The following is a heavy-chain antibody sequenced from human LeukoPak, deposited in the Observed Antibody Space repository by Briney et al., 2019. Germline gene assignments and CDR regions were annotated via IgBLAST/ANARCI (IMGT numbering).Heavy chain of an antibody. D-gene: IGHD5-12*01. V-gene: IGHV1-2*02. CDR3: AIVATTQLFDS. J-gene: IGHJ4*02. Sequence: ASVKVSCKASGYTFTGYYLHWVRQAPGQGLEWMGWINPNSGGTNYAQKFQGRATMTRDTSINTAYMELSRLKSDDTAVYYCAIVATTQLFDSWGQGTLVTVSS. CDR1: GYTFTGYY. CDR2: INPNSGGT.